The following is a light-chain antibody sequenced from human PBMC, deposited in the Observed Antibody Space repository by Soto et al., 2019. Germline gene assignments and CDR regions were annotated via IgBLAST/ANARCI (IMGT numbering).Light chain of an antibody. J-gene: IGKJ5*01. CDR1: QSVTNY. CDR3: QHRSHWLIT. V-gene: IGKV3-11*01. CDR2: ETI. Sequence: EIVLTQSPATLSLSPEERATLSCRASQSVTNYLAWYQQKAGQAPRLLIYETIHRATGIPARFSGSGSGTDFTLTISSLEPEDFAVYYCQHRSHWLITFGQGTRLEIK.